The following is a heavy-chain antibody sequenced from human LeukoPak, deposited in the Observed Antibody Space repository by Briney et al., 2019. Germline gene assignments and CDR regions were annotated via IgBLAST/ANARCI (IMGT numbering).Heavy chain of an antibody. CDR3: ARGLRDYVWGSYRYIP. D-gene: IGHD3-16*02. CDR1: GYTFTSYV. CDR2: MNPNSGNT. Sequence: ASVKVSCKASGYTFTSYVINWVRQATGQGLEWMGWMNPNSGNTGYAQKFQGGVTMTRNTSISTAYMELSSLRSEDTAVYYCARGLRDYVWGSYRYIPWGQGTLVTVSS. J-gene: IGHJ5*02. V-gene: IGHV1-8*01.